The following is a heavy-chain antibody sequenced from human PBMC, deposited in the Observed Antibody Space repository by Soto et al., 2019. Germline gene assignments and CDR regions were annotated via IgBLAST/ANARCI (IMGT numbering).Heavy chain of an antibody. V-gene: IGHV3-9*01. Sequence: EVQLVESGGGLVQPGRSLRLSCAASGFTFDDYAMHWVRQAPGKGLEWVSGISWNSGSIGYADSVKGRFTISRDNAKNSLYLQMNSLRAEDTALYYCAKGGYYDILTGYSPFQHWGQGTLVTVSS. J-gene: IGHJ1*01. CDR2: ISWNSGSI. D-gene: IGHD3-9*01. CDR1: GFTFDDYA. CDR3: AKGGYYDILTGYSPFQH.